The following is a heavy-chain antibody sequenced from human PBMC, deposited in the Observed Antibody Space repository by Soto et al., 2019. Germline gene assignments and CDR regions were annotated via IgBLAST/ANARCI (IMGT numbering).Heavy chain of an antibody. CDR1: GFSLSTSGVG. CDR2: IYWDDDK. V-gene: IGHV2-5*02. CDR3: ANFLFSTPPRDY. Sequence: QITLKESGPTLVKPTQTLTLTCTFSGFSLSTSGVGVGWIRRPPGKALEWLAVIYWDDDKQYSPSLKTRLTHTKDASNNQFVLTITNVYPVGTVTYDCANFLFSTPPRDYCGQGTLVTFSS. J-gene: IGHJ4*02.